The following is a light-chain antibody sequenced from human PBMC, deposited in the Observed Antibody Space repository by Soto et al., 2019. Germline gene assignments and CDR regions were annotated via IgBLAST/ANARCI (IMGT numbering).Light chain of an antibody. CDR3: AAWDDSPESYV. CDR2: SNN. J-gene: IGLJ1*01. CDR1: SSNIGSNT. Sequence: QSVLTQPPSASGTPGQRVTISCSGSSSNIGSNTVNWYQQLPGTAPKLLIYSNNHRPSGVPDRFSGSKSGTSASLAISGLQSEDEADYYCAAWDDSPESYVFGTGPRSPS. V-gene: IGLV1-44*01.